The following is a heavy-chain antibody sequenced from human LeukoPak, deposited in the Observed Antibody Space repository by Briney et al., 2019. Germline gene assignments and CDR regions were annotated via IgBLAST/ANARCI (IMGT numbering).Heavy chain of an antibody. V-gene: IGHV3-23*01. CDR3: VKIAPDLP. Sequence: GGSLRLSCAASGFTFSSFGMTWVRQAPGKGLEWVSAISDNGGSIFYADSVKGRFTISRDNSKNSLSLQMNSLRADDTAVYYCVKIAPDLPWGQGTLVTVS. D-gene: IGHD2-21*01. J-gene: IGHJ5*02. CDR2: ISDNGGSI. CDR1: GFTFSSFG.